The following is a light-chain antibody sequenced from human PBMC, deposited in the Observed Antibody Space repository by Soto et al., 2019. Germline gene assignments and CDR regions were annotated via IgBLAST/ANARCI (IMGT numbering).Light chain of an antibody. CDR2: EVN. J-gene: IGLJ1*01. V-gene: IGLV2-8*01. CDR3: SSYAGSNWYV. Sequence: QSALTQPPSASGSPGQSVTISCTGTNSDVGGYNYVSWYQQYPGKAPKLIIYEVNERPSGVPDRFSCSKSGNTASLTVSGLQTADEADYYCSSYAGSNWYVFGTGTKLTVL. CDR1: NSDVGGYNY.